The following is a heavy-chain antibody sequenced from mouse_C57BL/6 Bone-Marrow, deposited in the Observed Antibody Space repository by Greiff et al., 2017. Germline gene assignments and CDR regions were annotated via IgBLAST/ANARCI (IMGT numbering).Heavy chain of an antibody. Sequence: QVQLQQPGAELVKAGASVKMSCKASGYTFTSYWITWVKQRPGQGLEWIGDIYPTSGRTNYNEKFKSKAILTVDTSSNPAYMQLSSLTSEDSAVFYCARSGPLGRSFDYWGQGTTLTVSS. CDR3: ARSGPLGRSFDY. CDR1: GYTFTSYW. CDR2: IYPTSGRT. D-gene: IGHD4-1*01. J-gene: IGHJ2*01. V-gene: IGHV1-55*01.